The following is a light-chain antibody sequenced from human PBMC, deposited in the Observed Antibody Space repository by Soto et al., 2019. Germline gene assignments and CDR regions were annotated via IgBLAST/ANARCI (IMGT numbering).Light chain of an antibody. Sequence: EIVLTQSPGTLSLSPGERATLSCRARQSVSNYLAWYQQKPGQAPRLLIYGASSRATGIPDRFSGSGSGTDFTLTISRLEPEDCAVYYCQQYGGSPQTFGQGTKVELK. CDR2: GAS. V-gene: IGKV3-20*01. J-gene: IGKJ1*01. CDR1: QSVSNY. CDR3: QQYGGSPQT.